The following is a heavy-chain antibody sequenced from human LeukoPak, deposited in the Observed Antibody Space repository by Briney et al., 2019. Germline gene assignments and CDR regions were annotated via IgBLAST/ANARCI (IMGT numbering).Heavy chain of an antibody. CDR2: INHSGST. V-gene: IGHV4-34*01. CDR1: SGSFSAYY. D-gene: IGHD2-15*01. CDR3: ARGGIPDCSGGSCYSYFDY. Sequence: SETLSLTCAVYSGSFSAYYWSWIRQPPGKGLEWIGEINHSGSTNYNPSLKSRVTISVDTSKNQFSLKLSSVTAADTAVYYCARGGIPDCSGGSCYSYFDYWGQGTLVTVSS. J-gene: IGHJ4*02.